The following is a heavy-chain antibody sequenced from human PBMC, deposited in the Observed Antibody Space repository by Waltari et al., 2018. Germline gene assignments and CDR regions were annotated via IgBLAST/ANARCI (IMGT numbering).Heavy chain of an antibody. CDR1: GFTFSSYE. J-gene: IGHJ4*02. D-gene: IGHD4-17*01. Sequence: EVQLVESGGGLVQPGGSLRLSCAASGFTFSSYEMNWVRQAPGKGLEWVSYMSRSGSTIYYADSVKGRFTISRDNAKNSLYLQMNSLRAEDTAVYYCARDNGDYGDYDYWGQGTLVTVSS. V-gene: IGHV3-48*03. CDR2: MSRSGSTI. CDR3: ARDNGDYGDYDY.